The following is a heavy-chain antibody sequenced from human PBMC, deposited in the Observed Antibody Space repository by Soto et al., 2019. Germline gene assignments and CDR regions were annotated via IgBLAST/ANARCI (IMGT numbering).Heavy chain of an antibody. V-gene: IGHV1-69*01. CDR1: GGTFSSYA. CDR3: AIEATGATTIFGVVIGYYYYYGMDV. J-gene: IGHJ6*02. Sequence: QVQLVQSGAEVKKPGSSVKVSCKASGGTFSSYAISWVRQAPGQGLEWMGGIIPIFGTANYAQKFQGRVTITADESTSTAYMELSSLRSEDTAVYYCAIEATGATTIFGVVIGYYYYYGMDVWGQGTTVTVSS. D-gene: IGHD3-3*01. CDR2: IIPIFGTA.